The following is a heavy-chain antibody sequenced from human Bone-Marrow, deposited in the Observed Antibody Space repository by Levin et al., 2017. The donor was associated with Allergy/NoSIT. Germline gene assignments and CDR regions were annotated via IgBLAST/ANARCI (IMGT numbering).Heavy chain of an antibody. D-gene: IGHD4-17*01. CDR1: GHTLTGFY. V-gene: IGHV1-2*06. J-gene: IGHJ5*02. Sequence: HGESLKISCKASGHTLTGFYLHWVRQAPGKGLEWMGRISPKSGGTRSAQRFLDRVTMTRDTSISTVYMELSRLASDDTAIYYCAGDYGYNWFDPWGQGTLVTVSS. CDR2: ISPKSGGT. CDR3: AGDYGYNWFDP.